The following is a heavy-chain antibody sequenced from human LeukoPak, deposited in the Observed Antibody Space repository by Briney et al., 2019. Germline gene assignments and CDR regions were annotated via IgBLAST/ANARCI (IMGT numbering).Heavy chain of an antibody. CDR3: AREGVTGFDY. CDR2: IYYSGST. J-gene: IGHJ4*02. V-gene: IGHV4-31*03. Sequence: ASETLSLTCTVSGGSISSGGYYWSWVRQHPGKGLEWIVYIYYSGSTYYNPSLKSRVTISVDTSKNQFSLKLSSVPAADTAVYYCAREGVTGFDYWGQGTLVTVSS. CDR1: GGSISSGGYY. D-gene: IGHD2-8*01.